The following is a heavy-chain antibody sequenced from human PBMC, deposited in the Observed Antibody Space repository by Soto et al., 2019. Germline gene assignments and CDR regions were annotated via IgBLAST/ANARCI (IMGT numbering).Heavy chain of an antibody. CDR1: GGTFSSYA. Sequence: QVQLVQSGAEVKKPGSSVKVSCKASGGTFSSYAISWVRQAPGQGLEWMGGIIPIFGTANYAQKFQGRVTITADESTSTAYMELSSLRSEDTAVYYCASSGYSSCWVGYYYGMDVWGQGTTVTVSS. D-gene: IGHD6-13*01. CDR3: ASSGYSSCWVGYYYGMDV. CDR2: IIPIFGTA. V-gene: IGHV1-69*01. J-gene: IGHJ6*02.